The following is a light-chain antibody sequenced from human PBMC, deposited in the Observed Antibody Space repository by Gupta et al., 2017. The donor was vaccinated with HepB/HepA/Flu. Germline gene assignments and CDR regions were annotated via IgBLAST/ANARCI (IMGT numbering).Light chain of an antibody. Sequence: DIVMTQSPEPLAVSLGERDTINCKSSQTRLYNSNRKNYLAWYQQKPGQPPKLLIYWAASRECGVPDRFSGSGSGTXFSLTIXSLQAEDVAVYCCQPEDNSPITFGXGTKVEIK. CDR2: WAA. V-gene: IGKV4-1*01. CDR1: QTRLYNSNRKNY. J-gene: IGKJ4*01. CDR3: QPEDNSPIT.